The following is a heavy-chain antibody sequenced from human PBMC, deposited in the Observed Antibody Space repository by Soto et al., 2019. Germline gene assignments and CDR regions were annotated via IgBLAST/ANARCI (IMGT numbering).Heavy chain of an antibody. J-gene: IGHJ5*02. Sequence: ASVKVSCKASGYTFASYGISWVRQAPGQGLEWMGWISAYNGNTNYAQKLQGRVTMTTDTSTSTAYMELRSLRSDDTAMYYCARHEGYCSGGSCHQNWFDPWGQGTLVTVSS. CDR1: GYTFASYG. D-gene: IGHD2-15*01. CDR3: ARHEGYCSGGSCHQNWFDP. CDR2: ISAYNGNT. V-gene: IGHV1-18*01.